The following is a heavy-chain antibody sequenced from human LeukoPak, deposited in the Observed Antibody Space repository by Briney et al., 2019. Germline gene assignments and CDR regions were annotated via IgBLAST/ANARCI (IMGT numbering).Heavy chain of an antibody. Sequence: ASVKVSCTASGYTFSTYYMHWVRQAPGQGLEWMGIINPSGGSTNYAQKFQGRVTMTWDTSTSTVFMELSSLRSEDTAVYYCARGPPGRVYDSTKRGLFDPWGQGTLVTVSS. CDR3: ARGPPGRVYDSTKRGLFDP. D-gene: IGHD3-22*01. J-gene: IGHJ5*02. V-gene: IGHV1-46*01. CDR1: GYTFSTYY. CDR2: INPSGGST.